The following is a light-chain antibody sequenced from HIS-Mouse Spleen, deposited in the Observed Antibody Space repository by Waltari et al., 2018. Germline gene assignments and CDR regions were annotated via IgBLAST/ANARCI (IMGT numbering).Light chain of an antibody. J-gene: IGLJ3*02. Sequence: QSVLTQPPSASVTPGQRVTISCSGSSSNIGSNTVNWYQQLPGTAPKLLIYSNNQRPSGVPGRFSGSKSGTSASLAISGLQSEDEADYYCAAWDDSLNGWVFGGGTKLTVL. CDR3: AAWDDSLNGWV. CDR2: SNN. V-gene: IGLV1-44*01. CDR1: SSNIGSNT.